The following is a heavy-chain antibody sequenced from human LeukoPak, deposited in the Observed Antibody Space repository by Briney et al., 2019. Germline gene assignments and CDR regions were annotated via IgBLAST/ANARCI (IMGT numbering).Heavy chain of an antibody. D-gene: IGHD3-10*01. V-gene: IGHV3-33*03. CDR2: TWSSGDSK. Sequence: GRSLRPSCVTSGFSFSTFAMHWVRQSPGKCLEWVAVTWSSGDSKYYADSVKGRFTVSRDISNNTLYLQMTSLTTDDTAIYYCAKDARPYQEYYFDNWGQGTLVTVSS. CDR1: GFSFSTFA. J-gene: IGHJ4*02. CDR3: AKDARPYQEYYFDN.